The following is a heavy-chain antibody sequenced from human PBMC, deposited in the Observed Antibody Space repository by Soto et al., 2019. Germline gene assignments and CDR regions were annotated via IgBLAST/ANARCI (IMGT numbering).Heavy chain of an antibody. CDR1: GFTFRNYG. Sequence: LRLSCAASGFTFRNYGMHWVRQAPGKGLEWVAVISYDGNNKYYADSVKGRFTISRDNSENTLYLQMDSLRAEDTAVYYCAKDLSYYDSNAFDIWGQGTMVTVSS. J-gene: IGHJ3*02. D-gene: IGHD3-22*01. CDR2: ISYDGNNK. V-gene: IGHV3-30*18. CDR3: AKDLSYYDSNAFDI.